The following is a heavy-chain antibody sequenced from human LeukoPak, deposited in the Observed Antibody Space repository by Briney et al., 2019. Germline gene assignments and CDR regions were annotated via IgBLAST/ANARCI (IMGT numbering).Heavy chain of an antibody. CDR2: FDPEDGET. CDR1: GYTLTELS. Sequence: ASVKVSCKVSGYTLTELSMHWVRQAPGEGLEWMGSFDPEDGETIYTQKFKGRVTMTEDTSTDTAYMELSSLRSEDTAVYYCATRGLSIVVALSAFDIWGQGTMVTVSS. V-gene: IGHV1-24*01. CDR3: ATRGLSIVVALSAFDI. D-gene: IGHD3-22*01. J-gene: IGHJ3*02.